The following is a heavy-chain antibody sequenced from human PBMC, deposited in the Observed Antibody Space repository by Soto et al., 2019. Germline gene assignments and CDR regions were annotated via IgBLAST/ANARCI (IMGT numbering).Heavy chain of an antibody. V-gene: IGHV3-30-3*01. CDR2: ISYDGSYK. Sequence: QVQLVESGGGVVQPGGSLRLSCAASGFTFSTYAMHWVRQAPGKGLDWVAVISYDGSYKYYADSVKGRFTISRDNSKNPLYLQMNALRADDTAVYYCARGPAEGLAVLPPEGSWGEGTLVTVSS. D-gene: IGHD2-15*01. J-gene: IGHJ5*02. CDR1: GFTFSTYA. CDR3: ARGPAEGLAVLPPEGS.